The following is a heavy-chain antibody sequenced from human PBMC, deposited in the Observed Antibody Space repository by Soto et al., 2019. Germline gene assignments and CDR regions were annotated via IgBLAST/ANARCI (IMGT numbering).Heavy chain of an antibody. CDR1: GGTFSSYA. J-gene: IGHJ6*02. Sequence: SVKVSCKASGGTFSSYAISWVRQAPGQGLEWMGGIIPIFGTANYAQKFKGRVTITADESTSTAYMELSSLRSEDTAVYYSARGQYYYDSSGYYPPLFDMDVWGQGTTVTVSS. CDR3: ARGQYYYDSSGYYPPLFDMDV. CDR2: IIPIFGTA. D-gene: IGHD3-22*01. V-gene: IGHV1-69*13.